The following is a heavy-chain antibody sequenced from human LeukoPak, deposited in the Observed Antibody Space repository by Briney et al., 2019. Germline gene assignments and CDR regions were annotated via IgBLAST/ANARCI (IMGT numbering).Heavy chain of an antibody. CDR1: GYTFTGYY. Sequence: ASVKVSFKASGYTFTGYYMHWVRQAPGQGLEWMGWIHPNSGGTKYAQNFQGRVTMTRDTSISTAYMELSSLRSDDTAVYYCARGDIYWDYWGQGTQVTVSS. CDR3: ARGDIYWDY. D-gene: IGHD2-15*01. CDR2: IHPNSGGT. J-gene: IGHJ4*02. V-gene: IGHV1-2*02.